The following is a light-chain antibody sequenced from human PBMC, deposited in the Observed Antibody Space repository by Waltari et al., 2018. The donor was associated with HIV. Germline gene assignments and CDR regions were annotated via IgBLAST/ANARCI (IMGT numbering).Light chain of an antibody. Sequence: ETVLTQSPATLSVSPGERATLACRASARISTFLSWYQQKPGQAPKVLISDASNRATGVPARFSGSGSGTDFTLTITSLEPEDVAVYYCQQRSNWPHTFGQGTKLEI. CDR3: QQRSNWPHT. CDR2: DAS. V-gene: IGKV3-11*01. J-gene: IGKJ2*01. CDR1: ARISTF.